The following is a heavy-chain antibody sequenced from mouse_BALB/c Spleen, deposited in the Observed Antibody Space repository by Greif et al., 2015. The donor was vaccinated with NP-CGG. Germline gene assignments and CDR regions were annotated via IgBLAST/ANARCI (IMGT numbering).Heavy chain of an antibody. CDR2: IRLKSNNYAT. V-gene: IGHV6-6*02. CDR1: GFTFSNYW. CDR3: TRERKDYAMDY. Sequence: EVKVVESGGGLVQPGGSMKLSCVASGFTFSNYWMNWVRQSPEKGLEWVAEIRLKSNNYATHYAESVKGRFTTSRDDSKSSVYLQMNNLRAEDTGIYYCTRERKDYAMDYWGQGTSVTVSS. J-gene: IGHJ4*01.